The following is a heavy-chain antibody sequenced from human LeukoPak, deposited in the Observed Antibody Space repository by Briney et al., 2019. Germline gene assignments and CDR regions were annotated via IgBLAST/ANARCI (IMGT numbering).Heavy chain of an antibody. D-gene: IGHD2-2*01. CDR1: GYTFTGYY. CDR3: ARDRGPAVPAAITSWNYYYMDV. Sequence: ASVKVSCKASGYTFTGYYMHWVRQAPGQGLEWMGWINPNSGGTNYAQKFQGRATMTRDTSISTAYMELSRLGSDDTAVYYCARDRGPAVPAAITSWNYYYMDVWGKGTTVTVSS. CDR2: INPNSGGT. V-gene: IGHV1-2*02. J-gene: IGHJ6*03.